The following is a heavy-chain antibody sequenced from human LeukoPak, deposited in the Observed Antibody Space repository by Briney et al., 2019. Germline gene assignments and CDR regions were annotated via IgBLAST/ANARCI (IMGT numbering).Heavy chain of an antibody. D-gene: IGHD2-15*01. CDR3: ARDVLSLAFDY. Sequence: SETLSLTCTVSGGSISSSSYYWGWIRQPPGKGLEWIGSIYYSGSTYYNPSLESRVTISVDTSKNQFSLKLSSVTAADTAVYYCARDVLSLAFDYWGQGTLVTVSS. CDR1: GGSISSSSYY. CDR2: IYYSGST. J-gene: IGHJ4*02. V-gene: IGHV4-39*07.